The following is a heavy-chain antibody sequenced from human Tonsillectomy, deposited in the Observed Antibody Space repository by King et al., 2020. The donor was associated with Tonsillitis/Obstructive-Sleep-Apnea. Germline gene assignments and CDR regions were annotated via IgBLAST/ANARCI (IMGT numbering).Heavy chain of an antibody. CDR1: GFSFNYAW. CDR3: TNYLLGYCSGGSCYSTDS. CDR2: IKSKTDGGTA. V-gene: IGHV3-15*07. D-gene: IGHD2-15*01. Sequence: QLVQSGGGLVKPGGSLRLSCTASGFSFNYAWMSWVRQAPGKGLEWVGRIKSKTDGGTADYAAPLKGRFTISRDDSKNTLYLQMNSLKTENTAMYYCTNYLLGYCSGGSCYSTDSWGQGTLVTVSS. J-gene: IGHJ4*02.